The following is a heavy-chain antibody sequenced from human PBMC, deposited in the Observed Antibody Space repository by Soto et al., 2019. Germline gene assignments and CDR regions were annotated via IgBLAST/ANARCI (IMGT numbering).Heavy chain of an antibody. V-gene: IGHV4-59*01. CDR1: CGSIISYY. J-gene: IGHJ6*02. CDR3: ARVSGRCSGGSCYPKYYYYYGMDV. CDR2: IYYSGST. D-gene: IGHD2-15*01. Sequence: SETLSLTCTFSCGSIISYYWSWIRQPPGKGLEWIGYIYYSGSTNYNPSLKSRVTISVDTSKNQFSLKLSSVTAADTAVYYCARVSGRCSGGSCYPKYYYYYGMDVWGQGTTVTVSS.